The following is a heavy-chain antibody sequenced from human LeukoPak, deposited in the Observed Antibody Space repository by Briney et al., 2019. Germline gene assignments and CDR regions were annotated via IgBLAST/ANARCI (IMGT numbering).Heavy chain of an antibody. CDR2: IDWDDDK. V-gene: IGHV2-70*11. Sequence: LRLSCAASGFTFSSYSMNWVRQAPGKGLEWLARIDWDDDKYYSTSLKTRLTISKDTSKNQVVLTMTNMDPVDTATYYCARICGSGWSSAVDPWGQGTLVTVSS. CDR3: ARICGSGWSSAVDP. CDR1: GFTFSSYSM. J-gene: IGHJ5*02. D-gene: IGHD6-19*01.